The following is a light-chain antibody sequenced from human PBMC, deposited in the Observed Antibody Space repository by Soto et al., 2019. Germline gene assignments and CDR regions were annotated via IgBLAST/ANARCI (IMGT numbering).Light chain of an antibody. CDR1: SSNIGGNS. CDR2: DDS. V-gene: IGLV1-51*01. CDR3: GSWDSSLSAYV. Sequence: QSVLTHPPSVSSAPGQKVTISCSGSSSNIGGNSVSWYQQLPGTAPKLLIYDDSKRPSGIPDRFSGSKSGTSATLGITGFQTGDEADYYCGSWDSSLSAYVFGTGTKVTVL. J-gene: IGLJ1*01.